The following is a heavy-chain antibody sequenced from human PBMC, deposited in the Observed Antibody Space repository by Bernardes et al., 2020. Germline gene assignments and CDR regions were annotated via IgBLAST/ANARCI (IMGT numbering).Heavy chain of an antibody. CDR3: ARDYGSSWLNYYYYGMDV. CDR1: GFTFSSYA. D-gene: IGHD6-13*01. CDR2: ISYDGSNK. Sequence: GGSLRLSCAASGFTFSSYAMHWVRQAPGKGLEWVAVISYDGSNKYYADSVKGRFTISRDNSKNTLYLQMNSLRAEDTAVYYCARDYGSSWLNYYYYGMDVWGQGTTVTVSS. J-gene: IGHJ6*02. V-gene: IGHV3-30-3*01.